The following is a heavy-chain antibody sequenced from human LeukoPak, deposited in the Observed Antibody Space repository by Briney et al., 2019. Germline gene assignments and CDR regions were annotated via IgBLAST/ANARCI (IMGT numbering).Heavy chain of an antibody. CDR3: VREYCSSTSCHYYFDY. Sequence: ASVKVSCKASGYTFTGYHIHWVRQAPGQGLEWMGRNNPNTGGTIYTQKFQGRVTMTRDTSISTAYMELNRLTSDDTAVYYCVREYCSSTSCHYYFDYWGQGALVTVSS. V-gene: IGHV1-2*06. CDR2: NNPNTGGT. J-gene: IGHJ4*02. CDR1: GYTFTGYH. D-gene: IGHD2-2*01.